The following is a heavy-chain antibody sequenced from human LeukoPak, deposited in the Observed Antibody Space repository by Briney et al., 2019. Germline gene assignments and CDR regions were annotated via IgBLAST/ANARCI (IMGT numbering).Heavy chain of an antibody. V-gene: IGHV3-48*03. Sequence: GGSLRLSCAASGFTFSSYEMNWVRQAPGKGLEWVSYISSSGSTIYYADSVKGRFTLSRDNAKNSLFLQMNSLRVEDTALYYCARGLYAMDVWGQGTSVIVSS. D-gene: IGHD2/OR15-2a*01. CDR1: GFTFSSYE. CDR2: ISSSGSTI. J-gene: IGHJ6*02. CDR3: ARGLYAMDV.